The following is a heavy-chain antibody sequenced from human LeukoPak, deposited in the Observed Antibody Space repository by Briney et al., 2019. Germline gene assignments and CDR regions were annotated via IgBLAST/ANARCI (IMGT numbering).Heavy chain of an antibody. Sequence: GGSLRLSCAASGFTFSSYAMHWVRQAPGKGLEWVAVISYDGSNKYYADSVKGRLTISRDNSKNTLYLQMNSLRAEDTAVYYCARVFCSSTSCYYYYYYGMDVWGQGTTVTVSS. CDR2: ISYDGSNK. J-gene: IGHJ6*02. CDR3: ARVFCSSTSCYYYYYYGMDV. D-gene: IGHD2-2*01. CDR1: GFTFSSYA. V-gene: IGHV3-30-3*01.